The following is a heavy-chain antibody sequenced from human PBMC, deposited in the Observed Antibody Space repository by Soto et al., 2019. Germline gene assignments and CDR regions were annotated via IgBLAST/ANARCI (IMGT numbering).Heavy chain of an antibody. CDR2: VNHGGST. J-gene: IGHJ6*02. Sequence: NPSETLSLTCAVYGGSFSGYYWSWIRQFPGKGLEWIGEVNHGGSTNYNPSLKSRVTISVDTSKNQFSLKLTSVTAADTAVYYCASEAAISSYYGMDVWGQGTTVTVSS. CDR1: GGSFSGYY. D-gene: IGHD2-2*01. CDR3: ASEAAISSYYGMDV. V-gene: IGHV4-34*01.